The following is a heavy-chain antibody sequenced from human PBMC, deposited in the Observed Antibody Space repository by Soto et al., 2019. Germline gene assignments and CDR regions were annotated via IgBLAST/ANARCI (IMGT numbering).Heavy chain of an antibody. V-gene: IGHV1-18*01. CDR3: ARRNYYDSSGYYGWFDP. CDR1: GYTFTSYG. D-gene: IGHD3-22*01. CDR2: ISAYNGNT. Sequence: AASVKVSCKASGYTFTSYGISWVRQAPGQGLEWMGWISAYNGNTNYAQKLQGRVTMTTDTSTSTAYMELRSLRSDDTAVYYCARRNYYDSSGYYGWFDPWGQGTLVTVSS. J-gene: IGHJ5*01.